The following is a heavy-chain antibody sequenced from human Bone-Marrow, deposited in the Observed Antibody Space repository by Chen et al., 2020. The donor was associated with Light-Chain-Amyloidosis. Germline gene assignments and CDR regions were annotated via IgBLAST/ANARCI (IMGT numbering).Heavy chain of an antibody. CDR1: GYTFPNYW. J-gene: IGHJ4*02. Sequence: VQLEQSGPEGKKPGESLKISRKGSGYTFPNYWIGWVRQMPGKGLEWMGVIYPDDSDARYSPSFEGQVTISADKSITTAYLQWRSLKASDTAMYYCARRRDGYNFDYWGQGTLVTVSS. V-gene: IGHV5-51*01. D-gene: IGHD5-12*01. CDR2: IYPDDSDA. CDR3: ARRRDGYNFDY.